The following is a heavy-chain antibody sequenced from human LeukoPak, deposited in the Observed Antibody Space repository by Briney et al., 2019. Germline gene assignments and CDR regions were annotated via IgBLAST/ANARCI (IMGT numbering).Heavy chain of an antibody. V-gene: IGHV3-9*01. CDR3: AKGHCSSSSCFPYYYYYMDV. Sequence: GGSLRLSCAASGFPFDDYAMHWVRQSRGKGLECVSGISWNCGSIAYADSVKGRFTISRDNAKNLLYLQMSSLRAEDTALYHCAKGHCSSSSCFPYYYYYMDVWGKGTTVTVSS. CDR2: ISWNCGSI. J-gene: IGHJ6*03. D-gene: IGHD2-15*01. CDR1: GFPFDDYA.